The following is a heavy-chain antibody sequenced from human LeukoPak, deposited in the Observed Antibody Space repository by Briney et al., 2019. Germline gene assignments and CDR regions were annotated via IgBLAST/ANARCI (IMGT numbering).Heavy chain of an antibody. Sequence: SETLSLTCAVYGGSFSGYYWSWIRQPPGKGLEWIGEINHSGSTNYNPSLKSRVTISVDTSKNQFSLKLSSVTAADTAVYYCARVIYDSSGYYDYWGQETLVTVSS. D-gene: IGHD3-22*01. CDR2: INHSGST. CDR1: GGSFSGYY. CDR3: ARVIYDSSGYYDY. J-gene: IGHJ4*02. V-gene: IGHV4-34*01.